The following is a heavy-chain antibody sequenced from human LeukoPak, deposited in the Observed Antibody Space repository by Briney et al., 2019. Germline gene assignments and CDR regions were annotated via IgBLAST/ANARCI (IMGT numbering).Heavy chain of an antibody. Sequence: SETLSLTCTVYGGSFSGYYWSWIRQPPGKGLEWIGEINHSGSTNYNPSLKSRVTISVDTSKNQFSLKLSSVTAADTAVYYCARVGSGYYYGYWGQGTLVTVSS. CDR1: GGSFSGYY. D-gene: IGHD3-22*01. CDR3: ARVGSGYYYGY. V-gene: IGHV4-34*01. J-gene: IGHJ4*02. CDR2: INHSGST.